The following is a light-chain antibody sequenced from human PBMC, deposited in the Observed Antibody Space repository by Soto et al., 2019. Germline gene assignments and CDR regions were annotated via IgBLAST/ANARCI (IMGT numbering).Light chain of an antibody. CDR3: EYYGTSIT. Sequence: EIVLTQSPGTLSLSPGERVTPSCRASQSISNNHLAWYQQKPGQAPRLLIHGTSNRATGIPDRFSGSGSETDFTLTFSRLEPEDFAVYYCEYYGTSITFGGGTKVDIK. CDR1: QSISNNH. J-gene: IGKJ4*01. CDR2: GTS. V-gene: IGKV3-20*01.